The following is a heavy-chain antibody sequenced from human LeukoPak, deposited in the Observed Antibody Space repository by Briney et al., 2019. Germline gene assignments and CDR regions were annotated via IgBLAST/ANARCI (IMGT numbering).Heavy chain of an antibody. CDR2: INIDGSST. CDR3: ARSRDYYYGSGSYYIPFDY. V-gene: IGHV3-74*01. D-gene: IGHD3-10*01. CDR1: GFTLSSNW. Sequence: GGSLRLSCAASGFTLSSNWMHWVRQAPGKGLVWVSRINIDGSSTYYADSVKGRFTISRDNSKNTLYLQMNSLRAEDTAVYYCARSRDYYYGSGSYYIPFDYWGQGTLVTVSS. J-gene: IGHJ4*02.